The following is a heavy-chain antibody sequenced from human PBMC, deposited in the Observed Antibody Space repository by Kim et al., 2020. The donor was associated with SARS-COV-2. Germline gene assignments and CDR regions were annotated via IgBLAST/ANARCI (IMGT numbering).Heavy chain of an antibody. Sequence: SMKGRFTISRNNSKNTLNLQMTSLRAEDTAVYYCARAAYSSSSGGLSFDYWGQGTLVTVSS. J-gene: IGHJ4*02. V-gene: IGHV3-53*01. D-gene: IGHD6-6*01. CDR3: ARAAYSSSSGGLSFDY.